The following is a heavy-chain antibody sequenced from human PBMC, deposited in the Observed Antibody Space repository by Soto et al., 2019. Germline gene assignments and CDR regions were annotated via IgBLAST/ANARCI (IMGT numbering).Heavy chain of an antibody. J-gene: IGHJ4*02. CDR1: GGSISSGSFY. V-gene: IGHV4-31*03. Sequence: QVQLQESGPGLVKPSQTLTLTCTVSGGSISSGSFYWSWIRQHPGKGLEWIGHISDSGSSYNPSLGGRLTISVDTSKMQFSLKLSAVTAAYTAVYFCARTTFYDIFTAYYSLFDYWGQGTLVTVSS. CDR2: ISDSGS. D-gene: IGHD3-9*01. CDR3: ARTTFYDIFTAYYSLFDY.